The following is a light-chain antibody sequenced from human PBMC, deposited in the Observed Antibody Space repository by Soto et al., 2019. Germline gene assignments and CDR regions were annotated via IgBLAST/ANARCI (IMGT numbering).Light chain of an antibody. V-gene: IGKV1-6*01. J-gene: IGKJ4*01. CDR1: QGMRND. CDR3: LQDYSYPLT. CDR2: AAS. Sequence: AIQMTQSPSSLSASVGDRITITCRASQGMRNDLSWYQQKSGKAPKLLIFAASSLQSGVPSRFSGSGSGTDFTLTISSLQPEDFATYYCLQDYSYPLTFGGGTKVEIK.